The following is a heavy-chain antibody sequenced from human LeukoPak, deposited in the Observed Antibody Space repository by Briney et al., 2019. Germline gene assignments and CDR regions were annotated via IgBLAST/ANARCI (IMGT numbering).Heavy chain of an antibody. CDR1: GFTFDDYA. D-gene: IGHD1-14*01. CDR3: ANYRKPQGLDY. Sequence: GGSLRLSCAASGFTFDDYAMHWVRQAPGKGLEWVSAISANGADKYYADSVKGRFTISRDNSKNTLFLQMTSLRVEDTAVYYCANYRKPQGLDYWGQGTLVTVSS. J-gene: IGHJ4*02. V-gene: IGHV3-23*01. CDR2: ISANGADK.